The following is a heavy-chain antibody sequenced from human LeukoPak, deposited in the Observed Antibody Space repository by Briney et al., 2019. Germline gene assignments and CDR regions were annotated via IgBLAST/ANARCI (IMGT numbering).Heavy chain of an antibody. CDR2: ISGSGGST. V-gene: IGHV3-23*01. Sequence: GGSLRLSCAASGFTFSSYAMSWVRQAPGKGLEWVSAISGSGGSTYYADSVKGRFTISRDNSKNTLYLQMNSLRAEDTAVYYCAKDGALRYFGWLLEDYYYYYGMDVWGKGTTVTVSS. D-gene: IGHD3-9*01. J-gene: IGHJ6*04. CDR1: GFTFSSYA. CDR3: AKDGALRYFGWLLEDYYYYYGMDV.